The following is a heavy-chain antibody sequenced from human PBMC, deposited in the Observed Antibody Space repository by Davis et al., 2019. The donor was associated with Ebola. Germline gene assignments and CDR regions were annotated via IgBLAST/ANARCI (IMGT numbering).Heavy chain of an antibody. D-gene: IGHD6-13*01. CDR1: GYSFDTYW. CDR2: IYPGDSDT. V-gene: IGHV5-51*01. Sequence: GESLKISCKASGYSFDTYWIGWVRQMPGKGLEWMGIIYPGDSDTRYSPSFQGQVTISADKSISTAYLQWSSLKASDTAMYYCARHEGAYSSREFDYWGQGTLVTVSS. CDR3: ARHEGAYSSREFDY. J-gene: IGHJ4*02.